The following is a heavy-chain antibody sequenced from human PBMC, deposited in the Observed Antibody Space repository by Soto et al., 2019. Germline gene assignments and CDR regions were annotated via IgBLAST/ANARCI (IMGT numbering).Heavy chain of an antibody. J-gene: IGHJ4*02. CDR2: INTDGSVA. CDR1: GLTFRSYW. V-gene: IGHV3-74*03. D-gene: IGHD2-21*01. CDR3: VRDMQLWRLDS. Sequence: EVQLVESGGGLVQPGESLRLSCAASGLTFRSYWMHWVRQAPGKGLVWVSRINTDGSVAMYVDSVKGRFTISRDNAKNTLYLNRNSLRAEDTAVYYCVRDMQLWRLDSWGKETLVTVSS.